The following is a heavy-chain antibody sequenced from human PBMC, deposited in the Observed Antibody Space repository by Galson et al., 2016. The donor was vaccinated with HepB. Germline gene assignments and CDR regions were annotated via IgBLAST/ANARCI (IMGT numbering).Heavy chain of an antibody. D-gene: IGHD3-22*01. J-gene: IGHJ4*02. V-gene: IGHV2-5*02. CDR3: AHTVRGFAFFDF. CDR2: IYWDDDR. Sequence: PALVKPTQTLKLTCTFSGFSVTPNTVGVGWIRQPPGKALEWLALIYWDDDRRYSPSLKKRLTITKDTSRNQVALTMTNMDPVDTGTYFCAHTVRGFAFFDFWGQGTLVTVSS. CDR1: GFSVTPNTVG.